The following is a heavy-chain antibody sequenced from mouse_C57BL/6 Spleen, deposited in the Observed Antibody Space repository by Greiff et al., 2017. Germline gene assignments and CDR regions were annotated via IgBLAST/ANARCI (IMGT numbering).Heavy chain of an antibody. Sequence: EVHLVESGGGLVKPGGSLKLSCAASGFTFSSYAMSWVRQTPEKRLEWVATISDCGSYTYYPDNVKGRFTISRDNAKNNLYLQMSHLKSEDTAMYYCAREEGNYLAWFAYWGQGTLVTVSA. CDR1: GFTFSSYA. V-gene: IGHV5-4*01. CDR2: ISDCGSYT. CDR3: AREEGNYLAWFAY. J-gene: IGHJ3*01. D-gene: IGHD2-1*01.